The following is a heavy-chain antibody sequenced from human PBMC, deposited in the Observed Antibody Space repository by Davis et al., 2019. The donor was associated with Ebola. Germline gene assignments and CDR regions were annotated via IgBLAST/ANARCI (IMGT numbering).Heavy chain of an antibody. J-gene: IGHJ6*02. Sequence: GGSLRLSCTASGFTFRAAAMPSVCQPPSRGLESVGFLRSKAYGGTTEYASSVKGRFTISRDDSKSIAYLQMNSLKTEETAVYYCTRDKGHYYNGMDVWGQGTTVTVSS. CDR1: GFTFRAAA. CDR3: TRDKGHYYNGMDV. V-gene: IGHV3-49*04. CDR2: LRSKAYGGTT.